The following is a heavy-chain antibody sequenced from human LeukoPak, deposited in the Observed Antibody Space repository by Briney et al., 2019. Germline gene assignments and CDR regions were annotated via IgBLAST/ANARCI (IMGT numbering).Heavy chain of an antibody. V-gene: IGHV4-59*01. D-gene: IGHD4-23*01. CDR1: GGPISSYY. CDR2: IYYSGST. J-gene: IGHJ4*02. CDR3: ARATYPALRWEHDY. Sequence: SETLSLTCTVSGGPISSYYWSWIRQPPGKGLEWIGYIYYSGSTNYNPSLKSRVTISVDTSKNQFSLKLSSVTAADTAVYYCARATYPALRWEHDYWGQGTLVTVSS.